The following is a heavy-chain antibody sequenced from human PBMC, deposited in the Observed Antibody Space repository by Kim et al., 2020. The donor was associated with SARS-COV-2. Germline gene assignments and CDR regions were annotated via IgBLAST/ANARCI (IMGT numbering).Heavy chain of an antibody. J-gene: IGHJ5*02. V-gene: IGHV4-59*13. CDR2: IYYSGST. CDR1: GGSISSYY. CDR3: ARDLRALAPRGFPAYHNWFDP. Sequence: SETLSLTCTVSGGSISSYYWSWIRQPPGKGLEWIGYIYYSGSTNYNPSLKSRVTISVDTSKNQFSLKLSSVTAADTAVYYCARDLRALAPRGFPAYHNWFDPWGQGTLVTVSS. D-gene: IGHD5-12*01.